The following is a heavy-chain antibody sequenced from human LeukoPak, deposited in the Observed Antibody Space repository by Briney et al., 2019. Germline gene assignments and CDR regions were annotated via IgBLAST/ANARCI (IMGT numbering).Heavy chain of an antibody. CDR1: GFTFSSYG. V-gene: IGHV3-23*01. CDR2: ISPSGGIT. D-gene: IGHD4-23*01. CDR3: ARRAGGYSHPYDY. Sequence: PGGSLRLSCAASGFTFSSYGMSWVRQAPGKGLEWVSGISPSGGITYYTDSVKGRFTISRDNSKNTLYLQMNSLRAEDTAVYYCARRAGGYSHPYDYWGQGILVTVSS. J-gene: IGHJ4*02.